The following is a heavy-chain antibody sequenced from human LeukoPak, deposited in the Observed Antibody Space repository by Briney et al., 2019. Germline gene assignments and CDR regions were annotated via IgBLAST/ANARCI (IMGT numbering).Heavy chain of an antibody. Sequence: ASVKVSCKASGYTFTGYHMHWVRQAPGQGLEWMGWINPNSGGTNYAQKFQGRVTMTRDTSISTAYMELSRLRSDDTAVYYCARDLQFTASVWGQGTTVTVSS. J-gene: IGHJ6*02. CDR2: INPNSGGT. D-gene: IGHD4-11*01. CDR3: ARDLQFTASV. V-gene: IGHV1-2*02. CDR1: GYTFTGYH.